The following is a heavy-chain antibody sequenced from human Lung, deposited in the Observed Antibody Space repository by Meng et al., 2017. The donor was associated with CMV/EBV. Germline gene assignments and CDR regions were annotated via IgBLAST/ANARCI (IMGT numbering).Heavy chain of an antibody. CDR1: CASISSNIR. CDR2: IDDSGST. J-gene: IGHJ4*02. V-gene: IGHV4-4*03. Sequence: SGPGLVTPPGPLPPTFCISCASISSNIRWTCVRQPPGKGLEWIAYIDDSGSTNYNSSLNSRISISLDKSKNHFSLKVNSVTAADTAVYYCARGKQDAWELLAYWGQGALVTVSS. CDR3: ARGKQDAWELLAY. D-gene: IGHD1-26*01.